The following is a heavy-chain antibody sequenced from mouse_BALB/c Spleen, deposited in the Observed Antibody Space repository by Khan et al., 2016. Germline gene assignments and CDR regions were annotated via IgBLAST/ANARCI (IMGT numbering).Heavy chain of an antibody. Sequence: QVQLKESAAELARPWASVKMSCKASGYTFTDYSIHWVKQRLGQGLEWIGFFIPNSVYADYNQNFKDKTTLTADTSSSAAYMQLSSLTSEDSAVDYWARGRHFDAWGQGTTLTVSS. CDR1: GYTFTDYS. CDR3: ARGRHFDA. V-gene: IGHV1-4*02. CDR2: FIPNSVYA. J-gene: IGHJ2*01.